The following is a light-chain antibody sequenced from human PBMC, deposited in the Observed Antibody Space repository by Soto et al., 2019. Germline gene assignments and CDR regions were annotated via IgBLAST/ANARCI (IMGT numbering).Light chain of an antibody. CDR1: QSVRSN. V-gene: IGKV3-15*01. Sequence: EIVMTQSPATLSVSPGETATLSCRASQSVRSNLAWYQKKPGQAPSLLIYGASTRATDIPPRCSGSGSGTEFTLTITSRQSEDFAVYYCQQYKNWPPLTFGGGTKVEIK. J-gene: IGKJ4*01. CDR2: GAS. CDR3: QQYKNWPPLT.